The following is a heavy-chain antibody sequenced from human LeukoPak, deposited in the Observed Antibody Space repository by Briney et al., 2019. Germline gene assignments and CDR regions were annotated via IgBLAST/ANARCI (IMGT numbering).Heavy chain of an antibody. CDR1: GYTLTELS. D-gene: IGHD1-1*01. Sequence: ASVKVSCKVSGYTLTELSMHWVRQAPGQRLEWMGWINADNGNTRYSQKLQGRVTITRDTSANTAYMELSGLGSDDTAVYYCAREAGTNWIFGEYFPFWGQGTLVTVS. V-gene: IGHV1-3*01. CDR2: INADNGNT. J-gene: IGHJ1*01. CDR3: AREAGTNWIFGEYFPF.